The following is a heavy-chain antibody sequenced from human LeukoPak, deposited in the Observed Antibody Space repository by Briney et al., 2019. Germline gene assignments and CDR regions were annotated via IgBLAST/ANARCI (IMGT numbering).Heavy chain of an antibody. J-gene: IGHJ6*02. CDR1: GYTFTDYY. V-gene: IGHV1-2*02. CDR3: ARTPVTVIRGVIEDGMDV. Sequence: GASVKVSCKPSGYTFTDYYLHWVPQAPGQGLEWMGWIDPNTGRTNYAENFQGRVTMTRDTSVSTAYMDLSRLGSDDTAVYYCARTPVTVIRGVIEDGMDVWGQGTTVTVSS. CDR2: IDPNTGRT. D-gene: IGHD3-10*01.